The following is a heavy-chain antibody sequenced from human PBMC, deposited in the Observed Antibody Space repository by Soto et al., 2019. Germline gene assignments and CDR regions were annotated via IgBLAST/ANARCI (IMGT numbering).Heavy chain of an antibody. J-gene: IGHJ6*02. CDR2: IYYSGST. Sequence: QVQLQESGPGLVKPSQTLSLTCTVSGGSISSGGYYWSWIRQHPGKGLEWIGYIYYSGSTYYNPALKSRVTISVDTSKNQFSLKLSSVTAADTAVYYCARDLRFRGFYGMDVWGQGTTVTVSS. D-gene: IGHD3-10*01. CDR1: GGSISSGGYY. V-gene: IGHV4-31*03. CDR3: ARDLRFRGFYGMDV.